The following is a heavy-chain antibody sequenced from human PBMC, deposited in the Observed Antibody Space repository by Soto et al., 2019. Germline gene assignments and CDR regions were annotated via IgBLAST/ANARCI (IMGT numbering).Heavy chain of an antibody. Sequence: SVKVSCKASGCTFSSYAISWVRQAPGQGLEWMGGIIPIFGTANYAQKFQGRVTITADESTSTAYMELSSMRSEDTAVYYCAREDIVVVPAAILSYYGMEVWGQGTTVSVSS. CDR3: AREDIVVVPAAILSYYGMEV. CDR1: GCTFSSYA. J-gene: IGHJ6*01. CDR2: IIPIFGTA. V-gene: IGHV1-69*13. D-gene: IGHD2-2*02.